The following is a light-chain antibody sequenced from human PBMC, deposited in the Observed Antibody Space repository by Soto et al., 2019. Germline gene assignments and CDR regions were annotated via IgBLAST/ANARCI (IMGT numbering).Light chain of an antibody. Sequence: DIQMTQSPPALSASVGDRVTITCRASQSVHKWLAWYQQKPGKAPKVLIYDASTLETGVPSRFSGSVSGTEFALTISSLQPNDSATYSCQQYHSSSLSFAQGTKVEI. J-gene: IGKJ1*01. CDR3: QQYHSSSLS. CDR1: QSVHKW. V-gene: IGKV1-5*01. CDR2: DAS.